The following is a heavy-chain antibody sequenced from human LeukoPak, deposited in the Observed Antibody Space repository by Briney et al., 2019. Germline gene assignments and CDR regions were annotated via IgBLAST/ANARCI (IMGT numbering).Heavy chain of an antibody. Sequence: GGSLRLSCAASGFTFSSYAMSWVRQAPGKGLEWVSAISGSGGSTYYADSVKGRFTISRDNSKNTLYLQMNSLRAEDTAGYYCAKVYCSSTSCYNDYWGQGTLVTVSS. CDR3: AKVYCSSTSCYNDY. CDR2: ISGSGGST. J-gene: IGHJ4*02. D-gene: IGHD2-2*01. CDR1: GFTFSSYA. V-gene: IGHV3-23*01.